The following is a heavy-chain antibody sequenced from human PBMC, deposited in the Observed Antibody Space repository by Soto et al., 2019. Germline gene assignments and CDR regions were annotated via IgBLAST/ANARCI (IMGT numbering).Heavy chain of an antibody. CDR2: ISGSGGST. Sequence: GGSLRLSCAASGFTFSSYAMSWVRQAPGKGLEWVSAISGSGGSTYYADSVKGRFTISRDNSKNTLYLQMNSLRAEDTAVYYCAKGTAGYSGYDPVDGDYGDNGVGVYYFDYWGQGTLVTVSS. V-gene: IGHV3-23*01. CDR1: GFTFSSYA. D-gene: IGHD5-12*01. CDR3: AKGTAGYSGYDPVDGDYGDNGVGVYYFDY. J-gene: IGHJ4*02.